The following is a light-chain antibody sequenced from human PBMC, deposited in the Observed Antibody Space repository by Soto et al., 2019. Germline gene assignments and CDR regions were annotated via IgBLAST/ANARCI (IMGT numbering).Light chain of an antibody. CDR2: GAS. V-gene: IGKV3-15*01. Sequence: EIVLTQSPAPLSLSPGERATLSCRASQSVGSYLAWYQQKPGQAPRLLIYGASIRATGVPTTFSGSWSGTEFTLSISSLQSEHLGVYYCQQDSSWPLTLGGGTKVDIK. CDR1: QSVGSY. CDR3: QQDSSWPLT. J-gene: IGKJ4*01.